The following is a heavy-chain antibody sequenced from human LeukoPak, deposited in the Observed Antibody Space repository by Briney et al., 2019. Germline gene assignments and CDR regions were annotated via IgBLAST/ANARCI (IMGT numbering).Heavy chain of an antibody. Sequence: GGSLRLSCAASGFTFDDYGMSWVRQAPGKGLEWVSTISGSGGSTYYADSMKGRFTISRDNSKNTLYLQMNSLRAEDTAVYYCANGRQLDFDFWGQGTLVTVSS. CDR1: GFTFDDYG. V-gene: IGHV3-23*01. CDR2: ISGSGGST. J-gene: IGHJ4*02. D-gene: IGHD1-1*01. CDR3: ANGRQLDFDF.